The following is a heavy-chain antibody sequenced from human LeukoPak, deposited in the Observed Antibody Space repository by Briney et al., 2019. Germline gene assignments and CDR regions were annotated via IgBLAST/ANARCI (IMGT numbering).Heavy chain of an antibody. V-gene: IGHV4-59*08. CDR2: IYYSGST. J-gene: IGHJ4*02. D-gene: IGHD5-24*01. Sequence: LETLSLTCTVSGGSISSYYWSWIRQPPGKGLEWIGYIYYSGSTNYNPSLKSRVTISVDTSKNQFSLKLTSVTAADTAVYYCARRQGMPTSYFDSWGQGTLVTVSS. CDR1: GGSISSYY. CDR3: ARRQGMPTSYFDS.